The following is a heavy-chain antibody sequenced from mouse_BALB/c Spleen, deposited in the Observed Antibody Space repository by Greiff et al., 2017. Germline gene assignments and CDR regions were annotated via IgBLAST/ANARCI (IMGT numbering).Heavy chain of an antibody. J-gene: IGHJ4*01. CDR2: IRSKSNNYAT. V-gene: IGHV10-1*02. CDR3: VSHGSSYAMDY. D-gene: IGHD1-1*01. CDR1: GFTFNTYA. Sequence: EVQLVQSGGGLVQPKGSLKLSCAASGFTFNTYAMNWVRQAPGKGLEWVARIRSKSNNYATYYADSVKDRFTISRDDSQSMLYLQMNNLKTEDTAMYYCVSHGSSYAMDYWGEGNSVTVS.